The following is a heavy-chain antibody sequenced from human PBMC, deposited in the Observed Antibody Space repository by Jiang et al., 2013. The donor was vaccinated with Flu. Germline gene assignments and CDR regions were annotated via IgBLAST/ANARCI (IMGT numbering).Heavy chain of an antibody. V-gene: IGHV1-18*01. CDR1: GYTFARFG. J-gene: IGHJ3*02. CDR3: VRDGDYFGSGKHRTWANDALDI. Sequence: GAEVKKPGASVKVSCKASGYTFARFGVSWVRQAPGQGLEWMGWIGTYKGDTNYAQKFQDRVTMTTDTSTTTAHMELRSLRSDDTAVYYCVRDGDYFGSGKHRTWANDALDIWGQGTMVTVSS. D-gene: IGHD3-10*01. CDR2: IGTYKGDT.